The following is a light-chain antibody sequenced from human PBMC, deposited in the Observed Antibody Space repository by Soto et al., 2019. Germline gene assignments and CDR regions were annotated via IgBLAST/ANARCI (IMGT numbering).Light chain of an antibody. V-gene: IGKV3-15*01. J-gene: IGKJ2*01. Sequence: ETVMTQSPATLSVSPGERAILSCPARQSVSGNLAWYQQKPGQAPRPLIYAASSRAAGIPPRFSGSGSGTEFTLTISSLQSEDFAVYYCQQYNNWPPYTFGQGTKLEIK. CDR1: QSVSGN. CDR2: AAS. CDR3: QQYNNWPPYT.